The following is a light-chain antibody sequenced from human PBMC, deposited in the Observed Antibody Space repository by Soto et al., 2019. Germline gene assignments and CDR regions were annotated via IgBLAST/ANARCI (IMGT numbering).Light chain of an antibody. V-gene: IGKV3-20*01. CDR3: QQYGSSPYT. Sequence: EIVLTQSPGTLSLSPGERATLSCRASQSVSSSYLAWYQQKPGQAPRLLIYGASSKATGIPDRFSGSGSGTDFTLTISRLEPEDFADYYCQQYGSSPYTFGPGTKLEIK. CDR2: GAS. J-gene: IGKJ2*01. CDR1: QSVSSSY.